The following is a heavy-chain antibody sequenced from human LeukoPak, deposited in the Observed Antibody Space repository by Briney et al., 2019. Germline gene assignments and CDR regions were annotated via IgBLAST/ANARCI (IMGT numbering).Heavy chain of an antibody. D-gene: IGHD3-10*01. V-gene: IGHV3-48*01. J-gene: IGHJ4*02. CDR3: AKARGNYYGSGNPPFDY. CDR2: ISSSSSTI. Sequence: GGSLRLSCAASGFTFSSYSMNWVRQAPGKGLEWVSYISSSSSTIYYADSVKGRFTISRDNSKNTLYLQMTSLRAEDTAVYFCAKARGNYYGSGNPPFDYWGQGTLVTVSS. CDR1: GFTFSSYS.